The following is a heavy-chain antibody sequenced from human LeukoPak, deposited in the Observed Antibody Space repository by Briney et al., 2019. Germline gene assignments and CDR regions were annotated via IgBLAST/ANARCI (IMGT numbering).Heavy chain of an antibody. J-gene: IGHJ6*03. D-gene: IGHD1-1*01. Sequence: SVKVSCKASGGTFSSYAISWVRQAPGQGLEWMGGIIPIFGTANYAQKFQGRVTITADESTSTAYMELSSLRSEDTAVYYCARDRYISRYYYYYMDVWGKGTTVTISS. CDR2: IIPIFGTA. CDR1: GGTFSSYA. CDR3: ARDRYISRYYYYYMDV. V-gene: IGHV1-69*13.